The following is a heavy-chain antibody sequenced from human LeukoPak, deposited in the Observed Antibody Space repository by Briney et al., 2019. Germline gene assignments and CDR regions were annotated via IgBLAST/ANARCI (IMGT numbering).Heavy chain of an antibody. Sequence: GGSLRLSCAASGFTFSSYAMSWVRQAPGKGLEWVSAISGSGGSTYYADSVKGRFTISRDNSKNTMYVQMNSLRAEDTAVYYCAREGGDGYNMEHDYWGQGTLVTVSS. J-gene: IGHJ4*02. CDR3: AREGGDGYNMEHDY. D-gene: IGHD5-24*01. V-gene: IGHV3-23*01. CDR1: GFTFSSYA. CDR2: ISGSGGST.